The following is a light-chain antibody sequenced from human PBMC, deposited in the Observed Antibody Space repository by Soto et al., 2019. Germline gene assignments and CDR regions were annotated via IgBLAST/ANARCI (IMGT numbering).Light chain of an antibody. CDR3: QEYGSSWT. CDR2: GTS. V-gene: IGKV3-20*01. CDR1: QSVSSSY. J-gene: IGKJ1*01. Sequence: EIVLTQSPGTLSLSPGERATLSCRASQSVSSSYLAWYQQKPGQAPRLLIYGTSSKTTIIPDRFSGSGFGTDFTLNISRLEPEDFVLYYCQEYGSSWTFGQGTRVDSK.